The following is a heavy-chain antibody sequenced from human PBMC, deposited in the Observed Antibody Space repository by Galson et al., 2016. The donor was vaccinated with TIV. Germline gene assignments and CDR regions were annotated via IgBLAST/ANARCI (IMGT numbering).Heavy chain of an antibody. CDR3: ARESDCSSGTCYSQAFDD. Sequence: SVKVSCKASGYTFGNYGISWMRQAPGQGLEWVGWISASNGDTNYARKFQGRITMTKDTFTSTVFMELRSLRSEDTAVFYCARESDCSSGTCYSQAFDDWGQGTPVTVSS. CDR1: GYTFGNYG. J-gene: IGHJ4*02. CDR2: ISASNGDT. D-gene: IGHD2-2*02. V-gene: IGHV1-18*04.